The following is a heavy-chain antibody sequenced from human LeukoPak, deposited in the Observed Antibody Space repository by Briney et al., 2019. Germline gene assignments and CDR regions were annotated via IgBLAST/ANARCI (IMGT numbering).Heavy chain of an antibody. CDR1: GFTFSSYA. CDR3: AKARAIVGATYFQH. V-gene: IGHV3-30-3*01. Sequence: GGSLRLSCAASGFTFSSYAMHWVRQAPGKGLEWVALISHDGSNKYYADSVKGRFTISRDNSKNTLYLQMNSLRAEDTAVYYCAKARAIVGATYFQHWGQGTLVTVSS. D-gene: IGHD1-26*01. CDR2: ISHDGSNK. J-gene: IGHJ1*01.